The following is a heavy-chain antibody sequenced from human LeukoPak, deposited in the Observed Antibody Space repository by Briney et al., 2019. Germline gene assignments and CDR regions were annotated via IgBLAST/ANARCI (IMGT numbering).Heavy chain of an antibody. CDR1: GCTLTELP. Sequence: GASVKVSCKVSGCTLTELPMHWVRQAPGKGLEWMGGFDPEDGETIYAQKFQGRVTMTEGTSTDTAYMELSSLTSDDTAVYYCATDLAMVRGVIGGDYWGQGTLVTVSS. V-gene: IGHV1-24*01. CDR3: ATDLAMVRGVIGGDY. J-gene: IGHJ4*02. CDR2: FDPEDGET. D-gene: IGHD3-10*01.